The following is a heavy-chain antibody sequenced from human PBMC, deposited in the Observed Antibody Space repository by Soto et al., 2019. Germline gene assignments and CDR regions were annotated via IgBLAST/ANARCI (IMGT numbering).Heavy chain of an antibody. CDR1: GDSISSPNW. V-gene: IGHV4-4*02. D-gene: IGHD2-15*01. CDR3: ERHADYSHFDY. Sequence: SETLSLTCGISGDSISSPNWWTWVRQPPGEGLEWIGEIYHSGSTNYNPSLKSRVTISLDKSKNQFSLRLRSLTAADTAIYYCERHADYSHFDYCGQGILVTVSS. J-gene: IGHJ4*02. CDR2: IYHSGST.